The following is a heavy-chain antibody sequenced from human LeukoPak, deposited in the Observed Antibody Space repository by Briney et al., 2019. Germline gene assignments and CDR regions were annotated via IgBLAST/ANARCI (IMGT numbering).Heavy chain of an antibody. V-gene: IGHV3-7*01. CDR2: IKQDGSEK. CDR3: ARAKSYSGYYFDY. D-gene: IGHD6-13*01. CDR1: GFTFSSYW. J-gene: IGHJ4*02. Sequence: GGSLRLSCGASGFTFSSYWMSWVRQAPGKGLEWVANIKQDGSEKHYVDSVKGRFTISRDNAKNSLYLQMNSLRAEDTAVYYCARAKSYSGYYFDYWGQGTLVTVSS.